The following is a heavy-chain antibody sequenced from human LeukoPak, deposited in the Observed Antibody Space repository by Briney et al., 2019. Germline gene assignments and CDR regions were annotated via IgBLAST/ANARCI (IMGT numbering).Heavy chain of an antibody. Sequence: SETLSLTCTVSGGSILSSSSYYWGWIRQPPGKGLEWIGTIYYSGSTFYNPSLKSRVAISVDTSKNQFSLNLSSVTAADTAVYYCARFSSWYYFDYWGQGTLVTVSS. CDR2: IYYSGST. D-gene: IGHD6-13*01. CDR1: GGSILSSSSYY. J-gene: IGHJ4*02. CDR3: ARFSSWYYFDY. V-gene: IGHV4-39*01.